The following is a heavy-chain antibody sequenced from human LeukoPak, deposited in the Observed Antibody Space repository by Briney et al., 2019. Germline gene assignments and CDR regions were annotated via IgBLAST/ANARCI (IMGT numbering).Heavy chain of an antibody. V-gene: IGHV3-53*01. J-gene: IGHJ6*02. CDR1: GFTVSSNY. CDR3: AREGYYYYYGMDV. Sequence: GGSLRLSCAASGFTVSSNYMGWVRQAPGEGLEWVSVIYSGGSTYYADSVKGRFTISRDNSKNTLYLQMNSLRAEDTAVYYCAREGYYYYYGMDVWGQGTTVTVSS. CDR2: IYSGGST.